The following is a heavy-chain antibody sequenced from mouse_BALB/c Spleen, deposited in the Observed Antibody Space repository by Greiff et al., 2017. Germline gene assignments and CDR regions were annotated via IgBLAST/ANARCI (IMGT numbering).Heavy chain of an antibody. D-gene: IGHD2-2*01. CDR3: AREGVTYYFDY. V-gene: IGHV1S127*01. CDR2: IDPSDSET. J-gene: IGHJ2*01. CDR1: GYSFTSYW. Sequence: QVQLQQSGPQLVRPGASVKISCKASGYSFTSYWMHWVKQRPGQGLEWIGMIDPSDSETRLNQKFKDKATLTVDKSSSTAYMQLSSPTSEDSAVYYCAREGVTYYFDYWGQGTTLTVSS.